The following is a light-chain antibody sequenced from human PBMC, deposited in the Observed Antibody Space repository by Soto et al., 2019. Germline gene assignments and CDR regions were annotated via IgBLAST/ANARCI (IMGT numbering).Light chain of an antibody. CDR2: DAS. Sequence: EIVLTQSPATLSLSPGERATLSCRASQSVSSYLAWYQQKPGQAPRLLIYDASNRATGIPARFSGSGSGTDXXXXXXXLXXEDFAVYYCQQRSTLPLTFGGGTKVEIK. CDR3: QQRSTLPLT. CDR1: QSVSSY. V-gene: IGKV3-11*01. J-gene: IGKJ4*01.